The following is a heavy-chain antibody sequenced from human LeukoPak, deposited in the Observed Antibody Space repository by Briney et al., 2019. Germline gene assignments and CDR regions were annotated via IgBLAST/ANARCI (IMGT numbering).Heavy chain of an antibody. Sequence: GGSLRLSCAASGFTFSSYSMNWVRQAPGKGLEWVSYISSSSSTIYYADSVEGRFTISRDNAKNSLYLQMNSLRAEDTAVYYCARAHRRPGSGSYYNVPFDYWGQGTLVTVSS. J-gene: IGHJ4*02. V-gene: IGHV3-48*01. CDR3: ARAHRRPGSGSYYNVPFDY. CDR1: GFTFSSYS. CDR2: ISSSSSTI. D-gene: IGHD3-10*01.